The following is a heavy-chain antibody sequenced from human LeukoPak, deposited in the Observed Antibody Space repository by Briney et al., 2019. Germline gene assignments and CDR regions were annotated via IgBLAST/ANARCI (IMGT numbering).Heavy chain of an antibody. V-gene: IGHV1-3*01. CDR2: INAGNGNT. Sequence: ASVKVSCKASGYTFTSFAIHWVRQAPGQRLEWMGWINAGNGNTKFSQHFQGRVSIIRDTSASTAYMELSYLRSEDTALYFCARSIVYSSDSDGGYCFDYWGQGTLVTVSS. J-gene: IGHJ4*02. D-gene: IGHD6-19*01. CDR3: ARSIVYSSDSDGGYCFDY. CDR1: GYTFTSFA.